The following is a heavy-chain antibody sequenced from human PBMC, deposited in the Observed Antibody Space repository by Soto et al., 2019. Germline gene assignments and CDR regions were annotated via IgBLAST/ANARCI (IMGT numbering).Heavy chain of an antibody. V-gene: IGHV4-39*01. CDR1: GGSISNSDYY. D-gene: IGHD3-10*01. Sequence: QLQLQESGPGLVKPSETLSLTCTVSGGSISNSDYYWGWIRQPPGKGLEWLGSISYRGNTYYNPSRKSPVTISIPPSKNQFSLKLNYVSAADTAVYYCATIALVRGISYWYCDLWGRGTLVAVSS. CDR2: ISYRGNT. CDR3: ATIALVRGISYWYCDL. J-gene: IGHJ2*01.